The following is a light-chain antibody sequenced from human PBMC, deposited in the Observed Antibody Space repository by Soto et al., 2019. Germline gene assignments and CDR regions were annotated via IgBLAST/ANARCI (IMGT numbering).Light chain of an antibody. J-gene: IGKJ1*01. CDR1: QSVSSNF. Sequence: EIVLTQSPGTLSLSPGERATLSCRASQSVSSNFLAWYQQKPGQAPRLLIYGASNRATGIPDRFSSSGSGTDFTLTISRLEPEDFAVYYCQQYGSSPRTFGQGTKVEIK. V-gene: IGKV3-20*01. CDR2: GAS. CDR3: QQYGSSPRT.